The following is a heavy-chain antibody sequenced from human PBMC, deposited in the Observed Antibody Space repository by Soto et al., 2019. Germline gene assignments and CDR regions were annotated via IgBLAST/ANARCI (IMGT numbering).Heavy chain of an antibody. CDR3: ARGTRYFDL. CDR2: ISSSSSTI. D-gene: IGHD3-3*01. J-gene: IGHJ2*01. CDR1: GFTFSSYS. Sequence: EVQLVESGGGLVQPGGSLRLSCVASGFTFSSYSMNWVRQAPGKGLEWVSYISSSSSTIYYADSVKGRFTISRDNAKNSMYLQVNSLRDEDTAVYYCARGTRYFDLWGRGTLVTGST. V-gene: IGHV3-48*02.